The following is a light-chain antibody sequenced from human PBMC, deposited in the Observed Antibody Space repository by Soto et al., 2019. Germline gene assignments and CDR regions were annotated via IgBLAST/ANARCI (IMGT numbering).Light chain of an antibody. Sequence: DIVMTQSPDSLAVSLGERATINCKSSQSVSDSSHNKNYLAWYQQKPGQPPKLLIYWASTRESGVPDRFSGSGSGTDFTLTISSLQAEDVAVYYCQQYYRTPSTPRTFGQGTKVEIK. V-gene: IGKV4-1*01. CDR2: WAS. CDR1: QSVSDSSHNKNY. J-gene: IGKJ1*01. CDR3: QQYYRTPSTPRT.